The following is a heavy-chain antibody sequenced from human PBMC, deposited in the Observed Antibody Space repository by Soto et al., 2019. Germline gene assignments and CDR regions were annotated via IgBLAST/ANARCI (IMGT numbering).Heavy chain of an antibody. J-gene: IGHJ4*02. CDR1: GYTFTSYG. D-gene: IGHD3-3*01. Sequence: ASVKASCKASGYTFTSYGISWVRQAPGQGLEWMGWISAYNGNTNYAQKLQGRVTMTTDTSTSTAYMELRSLRSDDTAVYYCARDLSYDFWSGYYRWGQGTLVTVSS. V-gene: IGHV1-18*01. CDR2: ISAYNGNT. CDR3: ARDLSYDFWSGYYR.